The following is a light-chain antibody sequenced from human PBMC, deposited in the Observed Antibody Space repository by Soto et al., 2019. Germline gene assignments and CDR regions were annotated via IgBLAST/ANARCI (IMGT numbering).Light chain of an antibody. CDR1: QGLIND. J-gene: IGKJ5*01. Sequence: DIQMPQSPSSLSASGGDRATITCRASQGLINDLAWYQQIPGKAPKLLIYAASSFQSGDPLRFSGPGAATEFTLAILSLQPEDCATYYCLRHYIYPISFGQGKRRETK. CDR3: LRHYIYPIS. CDR2: AAS. V-gene: IGKV1-17*01.